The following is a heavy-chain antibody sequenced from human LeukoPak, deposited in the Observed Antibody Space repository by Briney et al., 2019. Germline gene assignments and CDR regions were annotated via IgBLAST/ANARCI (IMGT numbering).Heavy chain of an antibody. J-gene: IGHJ4*02. CDR3: ARDSFETDIDY. Sequence: PGRSLRLSCAVSGYTFSTYWMSWVHQAPGKGLEWVGNIKEDGSEKYYVDSMQGRFTISRDNAKNSLYLQMNSLRVEDTAVYYCARDSFETDIDYWGQGTLVTVSS. CDR2: IKEDGSEK. V-gene: IGHV3-7*01. CDR1: GYTFSTYW. D-gene: IGHD1-14*01.